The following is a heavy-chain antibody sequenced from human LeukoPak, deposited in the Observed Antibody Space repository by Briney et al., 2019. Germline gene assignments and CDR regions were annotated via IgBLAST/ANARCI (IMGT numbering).Heavy chain of an antibody. D-gene: IGHD2-15*01. Sequence: PSLTLSLTCTVSGDSISSGNYYWSWIRQHPGKGLEWIGYIYYSGSTYYNPSLKSRVTISMDTSKNQFSLKLNSVSAADTAVYYCAREYRGYCSGGSCYGWFDPWGQGTLVTVSS. J-gene: IGHJ5*02. V-gene: IGHV4-31*03. CDR2: IYYSGST. CDR1: GDSISSGNYY. CDR3: AREYRGYCSGGSCYGWFDP.